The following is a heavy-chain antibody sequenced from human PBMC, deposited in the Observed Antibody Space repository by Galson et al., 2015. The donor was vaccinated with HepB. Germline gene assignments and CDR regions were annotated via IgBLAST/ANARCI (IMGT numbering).Heavy chain of an antibody. CDR2: ISYDGSNK. D-gene: IGHD6-6*01. J-gene: IGHJ6*02. CDR1: GFTFSSYG. CDR3: AKTEYSSSSHPWHYYYGMDV. V-gene: IGHV3-30*18. Sequence: SLRLSCAASGFTFSSYGMHWVRQAPGKGLGWVAVISYDGSNKYYADSVKGRFTISRDNSKNTLYLQMNSLRAEDTAVYYCAKTEYSSSSHPWHYYYGMDVWGQGTTVTVSS.